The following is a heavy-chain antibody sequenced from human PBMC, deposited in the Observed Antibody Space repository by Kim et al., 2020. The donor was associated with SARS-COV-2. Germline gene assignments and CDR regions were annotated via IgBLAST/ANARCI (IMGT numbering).Heavy chain of an antibody. J-gene: IGHJ4*02. D-gene: IGHD3-22*01. CDR3: ARDSSGYYDSSGLGVDY. V-gene: IGHV3-21*01. CDR1: GFTFSSYT. Sequence: GGSLRLSCAASGFTFSSYTMNWIRQAPGKGLEWVSSISSSSSYIYYADSVKGRFTISRDNAKNSLYLQMNSLRAEDTAVYYCARDSSGYYDSSGLGVDYWGQGTLVTVSS. CDR2: ISSSSSYI.